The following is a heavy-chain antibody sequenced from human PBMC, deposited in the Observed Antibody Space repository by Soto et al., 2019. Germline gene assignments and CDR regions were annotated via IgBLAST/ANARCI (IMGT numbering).Heavy chain of an antibody. CDR3: TRDWEITVSTWSFGGF. Sequence: QIQLVQSGAQVKKPGSSVKVSCKASGGTFSPYTINWVRQAPGQGLEWMGRIIPFPGVTNYAQKFQARVTISADKQTSTAYMELSGLRFEDTAMYYCTRDWEITVSTWSFGGFWGRGTLVTVSS. CDR2: IIPFPGVT. V-gene: IGHV1-69*08. J-gene: IGHJ4*02. CDR1: GGTFSPYT. D-gene: IGHD3-10*01.